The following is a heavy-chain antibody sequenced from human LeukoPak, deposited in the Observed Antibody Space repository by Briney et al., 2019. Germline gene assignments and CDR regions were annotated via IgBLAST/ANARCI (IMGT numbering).Heavy chain of an antibody. CDR3: AKRLDRSGNTPFDS. J-gene: IGHJ4*02. D-gene: IGHD3-22*01. CDR2: VSYNGANT. CDR1: GFTFSNYA. Sequence: PGGSLRLSCAASGFTFSNYAMSWVRQAPGKGLEWVAAVSYNGANTYYADSVKGRFTISRDNSKNTLCLQMDSLRAADTAVYYCAKRLDRSGNTPFDSWGQGTLVTVSS. V-gene: IGHV3-23*01.